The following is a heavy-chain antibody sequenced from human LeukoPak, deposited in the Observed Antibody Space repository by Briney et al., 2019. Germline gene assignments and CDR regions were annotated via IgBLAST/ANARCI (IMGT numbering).Heavy chain of an antibody. CDR3: ARALIVGATQGFDY. CDR1: GFTFSSYG. D-gene: IGHD1-26*01. CDR2: IWYDGSNK. Sequence: GGSLRLSCAASGFTFSSYGMHWVRQAPGKGLEWVAVIWYDGSNKYYADSVKGRFTISRDNSKNTLYLQMNSLRAEDTAVYYCARALIVGATQGFDYWGQGTLVTVSS. J-gene: IGHJ4*02. V-gene: IGHV3-33*01.